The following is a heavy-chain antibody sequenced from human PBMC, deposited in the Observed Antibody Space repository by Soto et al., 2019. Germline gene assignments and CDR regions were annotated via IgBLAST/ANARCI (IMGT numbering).Heavy chain of an antibody. J-gene: IGHJ3*02. D-gene: IGHD6-13*01. Sequence: PSQTLSLTCXISGDSVSSNSAAWNWIRQSPSRGLEWLGRAYYRSKWYNDYAVSVKSRITINPDTSKNQFSLQLNSVTPEDTAVHYCARDGAAAGNDAFDIWGQGTMVTVSS. CDR1: GDSVSSNSAA. CDR3: ARDGAAAGNDAFDI. CDR2: AYYRSKWYN. V-gene: IGHV6-1*01.